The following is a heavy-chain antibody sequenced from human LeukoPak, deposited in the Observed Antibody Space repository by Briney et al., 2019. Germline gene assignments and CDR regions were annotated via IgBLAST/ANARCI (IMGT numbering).Heavy chain of an antibody. CDR2: IYHSGST. J-gene: IGHJ4*02. D-gene: IGHD4-17*01. CDR3: AAMTTVTMYSYFFDS. V-gene: IGHV4-38-2*02. CDR1: GYSISSGYY. Sequence: SETLSLTCTVSGYSISSGYYWGWIRQPPGKGLEWIGSIYHSGSTYYNPSLKSRVTISVDSSTNHFSLRLTSVTAADTAIYYCAAMTTVTMYSYFFDSWGQGTLLTVSS.